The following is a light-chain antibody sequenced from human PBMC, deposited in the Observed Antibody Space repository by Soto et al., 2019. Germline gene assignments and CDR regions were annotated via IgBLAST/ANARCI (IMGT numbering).Light chain of an antibody. J-gene: IGLJ3*02. CDR1: NSDVGGYNY. Sequence: QSALTQPASVSGSPGQSITISCTGTNSDVGGYNYVSWYQQHPGKAPKLMIYEVSNRPSGVSNRFSGSKSGNTASLTISGLQAEDEADYYRSSYTSSSTWVFGGGTKLIVL. V-gene: IGLV2-14*01. CDR3: SSYTSSSTWV. CDR2: EVS.